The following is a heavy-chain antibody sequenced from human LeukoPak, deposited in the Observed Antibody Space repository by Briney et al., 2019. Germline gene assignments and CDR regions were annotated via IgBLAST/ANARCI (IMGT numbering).Heavy chain of an antibody. V-gene: IGHV1-2*02. CDR2: INPNSGGT. J-gene: IGHJ4*02. CDR3: ARDRFLNYDFWSGTLNFGY. Sequence: GASVKVSCKASGYTFTSYSISWVRQAPGQGLEWMGWINPNSGGTNYAQKFQGRVTMTRDTSISTAYMELSRLRSDDTAVYYCARDRFLNYDFWSGTLNFGYWGQGTLVTVSS. CDR1: GYTFTSYS. D-gene: IGHD3-3*01.